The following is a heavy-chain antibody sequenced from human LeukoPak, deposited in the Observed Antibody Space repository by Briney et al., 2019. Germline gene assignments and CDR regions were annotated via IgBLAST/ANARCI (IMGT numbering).Heavy chain of an antibody. CDR3: ARKYCSSTSCLFDC. J-gene: IGHJ4*02. Sequence: GGSLRLSCAASGFTFSSYEMNWVRQAPGKGLEWASYISSSGSSIYYADSVKGRFTISRDNAKNSLYLQMNSLRAEDTAVYYCARKYCSSTSCLFDCWGQGTLVTVSS. V-gene: IGHV3-48*03. CDR1: GFTFSSYE. D-gene: IGHD2-2*01. CDR2: ISSSGSSI.